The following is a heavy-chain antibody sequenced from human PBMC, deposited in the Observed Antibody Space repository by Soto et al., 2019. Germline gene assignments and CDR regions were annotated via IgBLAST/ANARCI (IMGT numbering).Heavy chain of an antibody. V-gene: IGHV1-18*01. CDR1: GYTFTSYG. J-gene: IGHJ4*02. Sequence: AASVKVSCKASGYTFTSYGISWVRQAPGQGLEWVGWISPYNGDTNYAQKFQGWVTMTRDTFISTAYMELSRLRSDDTAVYYCARVGFNCSGGSCLDYWGQGTLVTVSS. CDR3: ARVGFNCSGGSCLDY. CDR2: ISPYNGDT. D-gene: IGHD2-15*01.